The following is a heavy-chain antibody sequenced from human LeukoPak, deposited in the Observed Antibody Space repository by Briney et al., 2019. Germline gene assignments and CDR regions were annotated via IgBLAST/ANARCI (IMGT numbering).Heavy chain of an antibody. CDR2: IYYSGST. J-gene: IGHJ4*02. CDR3: ARVMVPPLIGSFDY. D-gene: IGHD2-8*01. V-gene: IGHV4-39*07. Sequence: SETLSLTCTVSGGSISSSSYYWGWIRQPPGKGLEWIGSIYYSGSTYYNPSLKSRVTISVDTSKNQFSLKLSSVTAADTAVYYCARVMVPPLIGSFDYWGQGTLVTVSS. CDR1: GGSISSSSYY.